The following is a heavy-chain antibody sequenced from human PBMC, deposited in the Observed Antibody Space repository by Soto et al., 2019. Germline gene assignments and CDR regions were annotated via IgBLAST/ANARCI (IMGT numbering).Heavy chain of an antibody. Sequence: ASVKVSCKASGYTLTSYGISWVRQAPGQGLEWMGWISAYDGSTKYAQKLQGRVTMTTDPSTSTAYMELRSLRSDDTAVYYCARDPTTAYSSSSFDYWGQGTLVTVPQ. CDR3: ARDPTTAYSSSSFDY. D-gene: IGHD6-6*01. V-gene: IGHV1-18*04. CDR1: GYTLTSYG. J-gene: IGHJ4*02. CDR2: ISAYDGST.